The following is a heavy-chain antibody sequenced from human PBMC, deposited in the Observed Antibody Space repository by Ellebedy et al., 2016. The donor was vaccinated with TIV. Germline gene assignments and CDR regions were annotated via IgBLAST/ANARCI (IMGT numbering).Heavy chain of an antibody. J-gene: IGHJ3*02. V-gene: IGHV3-72*01. D-gene: IGHD3-22*01. CDR3: VSPAGSSGYWEAFDI. CDR1: GFTFSDHY. CDR2: TINKANSYTT. Sequence: PGGSLRLSCAASGFTFSDHYMDWVRQAPGKVLEWVGRTINKANSYTTEYAVSVKGRFTISRHASKNSLYLQMNSLKTEDTAVYYCVSPAGSSGYWEAFDIWGQGTMVTVSS.